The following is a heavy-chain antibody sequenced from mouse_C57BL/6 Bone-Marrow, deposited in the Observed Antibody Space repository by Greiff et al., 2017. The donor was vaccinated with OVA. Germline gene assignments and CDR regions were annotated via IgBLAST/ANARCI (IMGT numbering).Heavy chain of an antibody. J-gene: IGHJ1*03. CDR2: ISNGGGST. Sequence: EVQVVESGGGLVQPGGSLKLSCAASGFTFSDYYMYWVRQTPEKRLEWVAYISNGGGSTYYPDTVKGRFTISRDNAKNTLYQQMSRLKSEDTAMYYCARRRYFDVWGTGTTVTVSS. V-gene: IGHV5-12*01. CDR3: ARRRYFDV. CDR1: GFTFSDYY.